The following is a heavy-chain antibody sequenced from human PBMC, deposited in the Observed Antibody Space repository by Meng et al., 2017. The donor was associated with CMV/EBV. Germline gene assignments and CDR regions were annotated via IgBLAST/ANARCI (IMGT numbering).Heavy chain of an antibody. Sequence: GGSLRLSCAASGFTVSSNYMSWVRQAPGKGLEWVSVIYSGGSTYYADSVKGRFTISRDNSKNTLYLQMNSLRAEDTAVYYCARGVTPYYYASSGYSAYYFDYWGQGTLVTVSS. J-gene: IGHJ4*02. V-gene: IGHV3-53*01. CDR3: ARGVTPYYYASSGYSAYYFDY. CDR1: GFTVSSNY. CDR2: IYSGGST. D-gene: IGHD3-22*01.